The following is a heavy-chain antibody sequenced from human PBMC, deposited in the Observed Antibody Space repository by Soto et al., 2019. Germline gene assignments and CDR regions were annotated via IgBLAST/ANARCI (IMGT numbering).Heavy chain of an antibody. CDR1: GGSISSGGYS. D-gene: IGHD6-19*01. V-gene: IGHV4-30-2*01. Sequence: PSETLSLTCAVSGGSISSGGYSWSWIRQPPGKGLEWIGYIYHSGSTYYNPSLKSRVTISVDRSKNQFSLKLSSVTAADTAVYYCARVTVAGFLFDYWGQGTLVTVSS. CDR2: IYHSGST. CDR3: ARVTVAGFLFDY. J-gene: IGHJ4*02.